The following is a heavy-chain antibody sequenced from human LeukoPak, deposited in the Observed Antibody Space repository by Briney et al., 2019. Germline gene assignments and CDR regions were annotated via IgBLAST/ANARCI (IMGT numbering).Heavy chain of an antibody. V-gene: IGHV3-21*01. D-gene: IGHD3-16*02. CDR3: ARDQKIAFGGVIVIDYYYYYYMDV. CDR1: GFTFSSYS. CDR2: ISSSSSSYI. J-gene: IGHJ6*03. Sequence: PGGSLRLSCAASGFTFSSYSMNWVRQAPGKGLEWVSSISSSSSSYIYYADSVKGRFTISRDNAKNSLYLQMNSLRAEDTAVYYCARDQKIAFGGVIVIDYYYYYYMDVWGKGTTVTVSS.